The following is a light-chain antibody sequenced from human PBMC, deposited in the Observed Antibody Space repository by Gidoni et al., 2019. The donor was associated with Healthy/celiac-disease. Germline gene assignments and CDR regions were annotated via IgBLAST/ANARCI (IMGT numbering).Light chain of an antibody. CDR1: ALPKQY. CDR2: KDS. Sequence: SYALTQPPSVSVSPGQTARITCSGDALPKQYAYWYQQKPGQAPVLVIYKDSERPSEIPERFSGSSSGTTATLTISGVQAEDEADYYCQSADSSGTYVFGTGTKVTVL. CDR3: QSADSSGTYV. J-gene: IGLJ1*01. V-gene: IGLV3-25*03.